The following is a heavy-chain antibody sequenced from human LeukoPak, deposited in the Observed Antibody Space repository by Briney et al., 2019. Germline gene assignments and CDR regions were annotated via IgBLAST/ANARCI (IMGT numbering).Heavy chain of an antibody. CDR2: IYYSGST. D-gene: IGHD6-19*01. CDR3: VRESAYDSGWVTRWFDP. Sequence: SETLSLTRTVSGGSISSSSYYWGWIRQPPGKGLEWIGSIYYSGSTYYNPSLKSRVTISVDTSKNQFSLQLNSVTPEDTAVYYCVRESAYDSGWVTRWFDPWGQGTLVTVSS. J-gene: IGHJ5*02. CDR1: GGSISSSSYY. V-gene: IGHV4-39*07.